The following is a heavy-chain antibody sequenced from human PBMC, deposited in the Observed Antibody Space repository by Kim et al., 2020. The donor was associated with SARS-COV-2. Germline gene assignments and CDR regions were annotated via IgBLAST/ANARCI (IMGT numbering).Heavy chain of an antibody. V-gene: IGHV4-39*01. J-gene: IGHJ4*02. CDR3: ARLFSGAAGMDY. Sequence: YYNPALKSRVTISVDTSKNQFSRKLSSVTAADTAVYYCARLFSGAAGMDYWGQGTLVTVSS. D-gene: IGHD6-13*01.